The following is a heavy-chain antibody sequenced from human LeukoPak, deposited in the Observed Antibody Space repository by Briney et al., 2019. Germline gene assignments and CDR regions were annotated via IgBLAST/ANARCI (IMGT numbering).Heavy chain of an antibody. J-gene: IGHJ4*02. CDR2: INHSGST. D-gene: IGHD3-22*01. CDR3: ARVRSNYYDSSGKGGY. Sequence: SETLSLTCAVYGGSFSGYYWSWIRQPPGKGLEWIGEINHSGSTNYNPSLKSRVTISVDTSKNQFSLKLSSVTAADTAVYYCARVRSNYYDSSGKGGYWGQGTLVTVSS. CDR1: GGSFSGYY. V-gene: IGHV4-34*01.